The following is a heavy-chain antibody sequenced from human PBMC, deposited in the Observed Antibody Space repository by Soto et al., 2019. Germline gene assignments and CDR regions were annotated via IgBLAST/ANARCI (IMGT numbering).Heavy chain of an antibody. CDR2: IIPIFGTA. CDR3: ARHGPRVYYDNSDYYYYGMDV. Sequence: SVKVSCKASGGTFSSYAISWVRQAPGQGLEWMGGIIPIFGTANYARKFQGRVTITADESTSTAYMELSSLKASDTAMYYCARHGPRVYYDNSDYYYYGMDVWGQGTTVTVSS. CDR1: GGTFSSYA. J-gene: IGHJ6*02. V-gene: IGHV1-69*13. D-gene: IGHD3-22*01.